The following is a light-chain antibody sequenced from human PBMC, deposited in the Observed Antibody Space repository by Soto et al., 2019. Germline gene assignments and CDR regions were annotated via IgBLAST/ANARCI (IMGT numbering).Light chain of an antibody. Sequence: DNVMTQSPDTLSVSPGDRATLSCRASRIIGHNYIAGYQQKRGQPPRLLIYATSTRATGIPDRFTGSGSVTNFTLTISRLEPEDFAVYYCQQFGISPWTFGQGNKVEIK. CDR2: ATS. V-gene: IGKV3-20*01. CDR1: RIIGHNY. CDR3: QQFGISPWT. J-gene: IGKJ1*01.